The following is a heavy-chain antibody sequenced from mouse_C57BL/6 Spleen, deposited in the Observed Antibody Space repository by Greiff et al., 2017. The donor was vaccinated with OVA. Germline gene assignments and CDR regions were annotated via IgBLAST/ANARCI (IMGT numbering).Heavy chain of an antibody. V-gene: IGHV3-6*01. CDR2: ISYDGSN. Sequence: EVKVEESGPGLVKPSQSLSLTCSVTGYSITSGYYWNWIRQFPGNKLEWMGYISYDGSNNYNPSLKNRISITRDTSKNQFFLKLNSVTTEDTATYYCARDEGYGNYPFDYWGQGTTLTVSS. J-gene: IGHJ2*01. CDR3: ARDEGYGNYPFDY. CDR1: GYSITSGYY. D-gene: IGHD2-10*02.